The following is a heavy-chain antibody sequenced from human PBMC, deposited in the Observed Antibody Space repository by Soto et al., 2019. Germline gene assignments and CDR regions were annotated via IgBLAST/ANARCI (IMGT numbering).Heavy chain of an antibody. V-gene: IGHV4-59*08. CDR3: ARQEDVDFWSGNGGYFDD. CDR1: GGSISSYY. CDR2: IYYSGST. Sequence: SETLSLTCTVSGGSISSYYWSWIRQPPGKGLEWIGYIYYSGSTNYNPSLKSRVTISVDTSKNQFSLKLSSVTAADTAVYYCARQEDVDFWSGNGGYFDDWGPGTLVTVAS. J-gene: IGHJ4*02. D-gene: IGHD3-3*01.